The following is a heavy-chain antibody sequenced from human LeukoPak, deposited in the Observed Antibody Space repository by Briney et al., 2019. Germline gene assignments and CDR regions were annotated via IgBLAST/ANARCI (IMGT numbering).Heavy chain of an antibody. D-gene: IGHD3-22*01. J-gene: IGHJ4*02. CDR2: ISGSGGST. CDR1: GFTFSTYA. V-gene: IGHV3-23*01. Sequence: HPGGSLRLSCAASGFTFSTYAMSWVRQAPGKGLEWVSGISGSGGSTFYADSVKGRFTISRDNAKNSLYLQMNSLRAEDTAVYYCARDSPSGYSSFDYWGQGTLVTVSS. CDR3: ARDSPSGYSSFDY.